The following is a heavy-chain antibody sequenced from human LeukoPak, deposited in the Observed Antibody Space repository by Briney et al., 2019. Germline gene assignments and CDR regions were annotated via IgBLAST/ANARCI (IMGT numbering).Heavy chain of an antibody. CDR1: GGSISSSSYY. V-gene: IGHV4-39*01. Sequence: SETLSLTCTVSGGSISSSSYYWGWIRQPPGKGLEWIGSIYYSGSTYYNPSLKSRVTISVDTSKNQFSLKLSSVTAADTAVYYCARRRGSYSRNAFDIWGQGTMVTLSS. CDR3: ARRRGSYSRNAFDI. J-gene: IGHJ3*02. D-gene: IGHD1-26*01. CDR2: IYYSGST.